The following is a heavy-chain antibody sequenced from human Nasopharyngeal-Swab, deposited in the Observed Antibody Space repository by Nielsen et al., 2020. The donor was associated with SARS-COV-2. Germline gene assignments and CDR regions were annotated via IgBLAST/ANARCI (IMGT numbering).Heavy chain of an antibody. V-gene: IGHV4-39*07. CDR2: IYYNGHT. D-gene: IGHD3-22*01. CDR3: ARQGVPIRGWFKDYDRTAYEY. CDR1: GGSMTSNNYY. J-gene: IGHJ4*02. Sequence: GSLRLSCSVSGGSMTSNNYYWGWIRQPPEKGLEWIGNIYYNGHTYYNPSLKSRVTISLDTSKSQFSLKLTSVTAADTAVYYCARQGVPIRGWFKDYDRTAYEYWGQGTLVTVSS.